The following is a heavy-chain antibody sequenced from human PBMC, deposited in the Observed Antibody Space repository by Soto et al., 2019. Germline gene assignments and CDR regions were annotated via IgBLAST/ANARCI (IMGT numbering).Heavy chain of an antibody. CDR2: INHSGST. CDR3: ARGNRGENSFLAY. V-gene: IGHV4-34*01. Sequence: SETLSLTCAVYGGSFSGYYWSWIRQPPGKGLEWIGEINHSGSTNYNPSLKSRVTISVDTSKNQFSLKLSSVTAADTAVYYCARGNRGENSFLAYWGKGTAVPVSS. D-gene: IGHD2-21*01. CDR1: GGSFSGYY. J-gene: IGHJ4*02.